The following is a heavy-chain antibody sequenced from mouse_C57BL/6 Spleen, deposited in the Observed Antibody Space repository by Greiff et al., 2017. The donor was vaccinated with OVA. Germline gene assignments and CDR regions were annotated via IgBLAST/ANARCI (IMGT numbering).Heavy chain of an antibody. Sequence: LVESGAELVRPGASVKLSCKASGYTFTDYYINWVKQRPGQGLEWIARIYPGSGNTYYNEKFKGKATLTAEKSSSTAYMQLSSLTSEDSAVYFCARLYYGNYVFDYWGQGTTLTVSS. D-gene: IGHD2-1*01. CDR1: GYTFTDYY. V-gene: IGHV1-76*01. J-gene: IGHJ2*01. CDR2: IYPGSGNT. CDR3: ARLYYGNYVFDY.